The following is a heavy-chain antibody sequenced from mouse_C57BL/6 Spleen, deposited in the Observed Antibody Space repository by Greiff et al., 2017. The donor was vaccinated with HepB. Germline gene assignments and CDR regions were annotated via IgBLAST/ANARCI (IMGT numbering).Heavy chain of an antibody. Sequence: VQLQQSGPELVKPGASVKISCKASGYTFTDYYMNWVKQSHGKSLEWIGDINPNNGGTSYNQKFKGKATLTVDKSSSTAYMELRSLTSEDSAVYYCARTYGPNWYFDVWGTGTTVTVSS. CDR2: INPNNGGT. CDR3: ARTYGPNWYFDV. J-gene: IGHJ1*03. V-gene: IGHV1-26*01. D-gene: IGHD1-1*01. CDR1: GYTFTDYY.